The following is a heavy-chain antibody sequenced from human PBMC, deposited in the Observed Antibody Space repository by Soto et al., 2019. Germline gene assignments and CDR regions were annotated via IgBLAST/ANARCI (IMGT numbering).Heavy chain of an antibody. CDR2: IYSGGST. J-gene: IGHJ5*02. D-gene: IGHD3-9*01. V-gene: IGHV3-53*01. CDR1: RFPVIRNY. CDR3: ARVGPYYDILTGYSQRGGVDP. Sequence: SAWSLRLSCAASRFPVIRNYMSWVRAATGKGLEWVSVIYSGGSTYYADSVKGRFTISRDNSKNTLYLQMNSLRAEDTAVYYCARVGPYYDILTGYSQRGGVDPWGQGTLGTV.